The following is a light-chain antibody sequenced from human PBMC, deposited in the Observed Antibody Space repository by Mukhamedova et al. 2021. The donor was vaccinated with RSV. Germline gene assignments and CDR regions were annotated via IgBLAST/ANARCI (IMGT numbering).Light chain of an antibody. CDR1: STDVGGYNY. CDR2: EVS. CDR3: SSYAGSSNLV. Sequence: TGTSTDVGGYNYVSWYQQYPGKAPKLMIYEVSKRPSGVPDRFSGSRSGNTASLTVSGLQAEDAADYFCSSYAGSSNLVFGGGTKL. V-gene: IGLV2-8*01. J-gene: IGLJ3*02.